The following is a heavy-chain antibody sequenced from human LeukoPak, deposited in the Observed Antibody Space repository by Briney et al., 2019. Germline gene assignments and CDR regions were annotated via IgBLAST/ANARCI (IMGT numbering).Heavy chain of an antibody. CDR1: GYTFTSYG. Sequence: ASVKVSCKASGYTFTSYGISWVRQAPGQGLEWMGWISAYNGNTNYAQKLQGRVTMTTDTSTSTAHMELRSLRSDDTAVYYCARGHDILTGYYTAGDFDYWGQGTLVTVSS. V-gene: IGHV1-18*01. J-gene: IGHJ4*02. D-gene: IGHD3-9*01. CDR3: ARGHDILTGYYTAGDFDY. CDR2: ISAYNGNT.